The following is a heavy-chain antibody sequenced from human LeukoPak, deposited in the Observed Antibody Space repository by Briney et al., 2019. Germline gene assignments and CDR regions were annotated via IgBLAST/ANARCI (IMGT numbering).Heavy chain of an antibody. D-gene: IGHD4-17*01. V-gene: IGHV3-74*01. J-gene: IGHJ2*01. CDR2: INDHGSST. CDR3: ARGLQATVTTKGWGFDL. Sequence: PGGSLRLSCAASGFTFSSYWMHWVRQAPGKGLVWVSRINDHGSSTNYADSVKGRFTISRDDAKNTLYLQMNSLRAEDTAVYYCARGLQATVTTKGWGFDLWGRGTPVTVSS. CDR1: GFTFSSYW.